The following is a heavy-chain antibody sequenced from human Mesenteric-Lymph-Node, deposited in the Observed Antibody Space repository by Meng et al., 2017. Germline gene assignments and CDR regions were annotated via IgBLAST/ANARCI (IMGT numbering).Heavy chain of an antibody. V-gene: IGHV4-34*01. D-gene: IGHD1-26*01. CDR3: ARGRRFWGIVAHNYKWFDP. Sequence: SETLSLTCAVYGGSFSGYYWSWIRQPPGKGLEWIGEINHSGSTNYNPSLKSRVTISVDTSKNQFSLKLSSVTAADTAVYYCARGRRFWGIVAHNYKWFDPWGQGTLVTVSS. CDR2: INHSGST. CDR1: GGSFSGYY. J-gene: IGHJ5*02.